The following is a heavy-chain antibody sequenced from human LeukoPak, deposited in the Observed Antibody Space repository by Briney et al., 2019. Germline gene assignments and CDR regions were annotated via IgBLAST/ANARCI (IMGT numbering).Heavy chain of an antibody. Sequence: QPGGSLRLSCAASGFSFSRSWMSWVRQAPGKGLEWVANIKQDGSEKYHVDSVKGRFTISRDNAKNSLHLQMNSLRVEDTAVYYCAKVGRYGSGSLYAMDVWGQGTTVTVSS. V-gene: IGHV3-7*01. J-gene: IGHJ6*02. CDR1: GFSFSRSW. CDR3: AKVGRYGSGSLYAMDV. D-gene: IGHD3-10*01. CDR2: IKQDGSEK.